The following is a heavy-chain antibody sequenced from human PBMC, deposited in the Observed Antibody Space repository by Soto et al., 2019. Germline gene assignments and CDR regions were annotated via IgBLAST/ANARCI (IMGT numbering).Heavy chain of an antibody. Sequence: GGSLRLSCAASGFTFSSYSMNWVRQAPGKRLEWVSSIISSSSYIYYADSVKGRFTITRENAKISLYLEMNSLRAEDTAVYYCAISLLAARPPSHFDYRGQGTLVTVSS. CDR1: GFTFSSYS. J-gene: IGHJ4*02. D-gene: IGHD6-6*01. CDR3: AISLLAARPPSHFDY. CDR2: IISSSSYI. V-gene: IGHV3-21*01.